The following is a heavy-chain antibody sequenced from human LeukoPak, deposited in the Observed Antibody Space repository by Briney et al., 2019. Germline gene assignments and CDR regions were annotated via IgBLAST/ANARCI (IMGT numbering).Heavy chain of an antibody. V-gene: IGHV1-2*02. J-gene: IGHJ3*02. CDR3: ASKWVTYYYNSSYYHYPTYVFDI. CDR2: INANSGGT. Sequence: ASVKVSCKASGHTFTGYYMHWVRQAPGQGLEWMGWINANSGGTNYAQKFQGRVTMTRDTSISTAYMELSRLRSDDTAVYYCASKWVTYYYNSSYYHYPTYVFDIWGQGTMVTVSS. CDR1: GHTFTGYY. D-gene: IGHD3-22*01.